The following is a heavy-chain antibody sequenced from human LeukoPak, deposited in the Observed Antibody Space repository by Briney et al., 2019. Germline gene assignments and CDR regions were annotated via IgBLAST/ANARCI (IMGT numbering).Heavy chain of an antibody. V-gene: IGHV3-48*03. J-gene: IGHJ3*02. CDR2: ISSSGSTI. D-gene: IGHD2-2*02. CDR1: GFTFSSYE. CDR3: ARECCSSTSCYTPCDAFDI. Sequence: GGSLRLSCAASGFTFSSYEMNWVRQAPGKGLEWVSYISSSGSTIYYADSVKGRFTISRENAKNSLYLQMNSLRAEDTAVYYCARECCSSTSCYTPCDAFDIWGQGTMVTVSS.